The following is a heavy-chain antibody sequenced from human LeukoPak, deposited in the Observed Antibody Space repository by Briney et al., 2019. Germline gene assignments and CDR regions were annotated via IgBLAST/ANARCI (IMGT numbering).Heavy chain of an antibody. CDR3: AREAVTRVWFDP. CDR1: GYSITSGYY. D-gene: IGHD6-19*01. Sequence: PSETLSPTCAVSGYSITSGYYWGWIRQPPGKGLEWIGSINHSGSTYYNPSLKSRVTISVDTSKNQFSLKLNSVTAADTAVYYCAREAVTRVWFDPWGQGTLVIVSS. J-gene: IGHJ5*02. CDR2: INHSGST. V-gene: IGHV4-38-2*02.